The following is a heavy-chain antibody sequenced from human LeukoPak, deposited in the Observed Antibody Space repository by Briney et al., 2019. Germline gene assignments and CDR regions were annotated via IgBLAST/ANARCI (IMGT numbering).Heavy chain of an antibody. D-gene: IGHD3-10*01. V-gene: IGHV3-33*08. J-gene: IGHJ4*02. Sequence: QPGGSLRLSCAASGFTFNTYGMHWVRQAPGKGLEWVALKRYDGSSENYADSVKGRFTISRDNSKNTLYLEMNSLSVEDTAVYYCARAASGVRQEHYFDQWGQGTLVTVSS. CDR3: ARAASGVRQEHYFDQ. CDR1: GFTFNTYG. CDR2: KRYDGSSE.